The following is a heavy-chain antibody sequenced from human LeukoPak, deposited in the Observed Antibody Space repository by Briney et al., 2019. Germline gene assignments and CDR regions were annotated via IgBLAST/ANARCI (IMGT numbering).Heavy chain of an antibody. CDR1: GYTFTSYA. J-gene: IGHJ5*02. CDR2: IIPIFGKA. V-gene: IGHV1-69*13. D-gene: IGHD2-2*02. Sequence: ASVKVSCKASGYTFTSYAISWVRQAPGQGLEWMGGIIPIFGKANYAQKFQGRVTITADESTSTAYMELSSLRSEDTAVYYCARVAGGRYCSSTSCYMRGWFDPWGQGTLVTVSS. CDR3: ARVAGGRYCSSTSCYMRGWFDP.